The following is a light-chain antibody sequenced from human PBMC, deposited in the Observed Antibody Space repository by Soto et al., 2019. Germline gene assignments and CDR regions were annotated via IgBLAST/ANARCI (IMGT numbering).Light chain of an antibody. CDR2: DVS. CDR1: QSINTW. V-gene: IGKV1-5*01. Sequence: GDNVTITCRASQSINTWLAWYQQKPGKAPNLLIYDVSSFESGVSSRFSGSGSGTEFTLTISSLQPDDFGTYYCQHYKTFGQGTKVDI. CDR3: QHYKT. J-gene: IGKJ1*01.